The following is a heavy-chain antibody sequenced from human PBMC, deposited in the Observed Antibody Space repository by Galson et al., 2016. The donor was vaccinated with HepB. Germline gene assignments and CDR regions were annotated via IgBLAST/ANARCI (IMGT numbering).Heavy chain of an antibody. J-gene: IGHJ5*02. CDR1: GFTFGDYA. V-gene: IGHV3-9*01. D-gene: IGHD2-2*01. CDR2: ISWNSGNT. CDR3: AKAAQYCSSSSCRNWFDP. Sequence: SLRLSCAASGFTFGDYAMHWVRQAPGKGLEWVSGISWNSGNTGYVDSVKGRFTISRDNPKNSRYLQMNSLRAEDTAFYYCAKAAQYCSSSSCRNWFDPWGQGTLVTVSS.